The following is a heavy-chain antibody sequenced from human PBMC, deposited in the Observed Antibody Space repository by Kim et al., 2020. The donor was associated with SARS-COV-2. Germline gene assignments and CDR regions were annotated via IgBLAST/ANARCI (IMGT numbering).Heavy chain of an antibody. J-gene: IGHJ5*02. V-gene: IGHV3-30*03. CDR2: ISYEGSTQ. D-gene: IGHD1-26*01. Sequence: GGSLRLSCAASGFTFRSHVMHWVRQAPGKGLEWVALISYEGSTQKYTDSVKGRFTVSRDNSKNTLFLQMNSLRPEDTAVYYCARNLVGDTDLGPWGQGTLVTVSS. CDR3: ARNLVGDTDLGP. CDR1: GFTFRSHV.